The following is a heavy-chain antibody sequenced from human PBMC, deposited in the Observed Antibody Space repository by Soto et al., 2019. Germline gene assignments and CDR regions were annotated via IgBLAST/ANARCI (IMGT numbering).Heavy chain of an antibody. J-gene: IGHJ4*02. CDR1: GFTFSSYS. D-gene: IGHD1-26*01. CDR2: ISSSSSTI. V-gene: IGHV3-48*01. CDR3: ARGFRVEGAYGAGAFFDY. Sequence: PGGSLRLSCAASGFTFSSYSMNWVRQAPGKGLEWVSYISSSSSTIYYADSVKGRFTISRDNSKNTVYLQMNSLRAEDTAVYYCARGFRVEGAYGAGAFFDYWAQGTLVTVSS.